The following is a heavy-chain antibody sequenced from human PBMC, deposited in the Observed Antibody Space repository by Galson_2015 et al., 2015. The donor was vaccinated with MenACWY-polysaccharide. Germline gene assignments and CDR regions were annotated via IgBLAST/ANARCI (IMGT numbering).Heavy chain of an antibody. Sequence: TLSLTCAVSGCSISSGYYWGWLRQPPGKGLEWIGSIYHSGSTYYNPSLKSRLTISVDTSKNQFSLKLSSVTAADKSVYYCARVEKYSGSYYILHWGQGTLVTVSS. V-gene: IGHV4-38-2*01. CDR3: ARVEKYSGSYYILH. D-gene: IGHD1-26*01. CDR1: GCSISSGYY. J-gene: IGHJ4*02. CDR2: IYHSGST.